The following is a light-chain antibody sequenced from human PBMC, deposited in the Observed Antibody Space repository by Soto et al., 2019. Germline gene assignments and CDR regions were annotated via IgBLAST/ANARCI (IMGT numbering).Light chain of an antibody. J-gene: IGKJ4*01. CDR1: QGLLYSSNNKNY. V-gene: IGKV4-1*01. CDR2: WAS. CDR3: QQYYSTPLS. Sequence: DIVMTQSPDSLSVSLGERATINWNSSQGLLYSSNNKNYLAWYHHKPGQPPRLLIYWASTRESGVPDRFSGSGSGTDFTLTISSLQAEDVAVYYCQQYYSTPLSFGGGTKVDIK.